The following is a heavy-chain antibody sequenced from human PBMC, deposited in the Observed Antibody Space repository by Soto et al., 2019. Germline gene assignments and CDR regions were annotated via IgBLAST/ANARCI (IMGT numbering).Heavy chain of an antibody. D-gene: IGHD3-10*02. J-gene: IGHJ4*02. V-gene: IGHV3-30*18. Sequence: QVQLVESGGGVVQPGRSLRLSCAASGFTFSSYGMHWVRQAPGKGLEWVAVISYDGSNKYYADSVKGRFTISRDNSKNTLYLQMNSLRAEDTAVYYCAKDKLRGSGSYRSFDYWGQGTLVTVSS. CDR3: AKDKLRGSGSYRSFDY. CDR1: GFTFSSYG. CDR2: ISYDGSNK.